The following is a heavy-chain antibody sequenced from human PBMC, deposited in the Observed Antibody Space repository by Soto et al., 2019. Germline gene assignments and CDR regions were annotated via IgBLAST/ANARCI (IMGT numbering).Heavy chain of an antibody. CDR2: ILHTGGT. D-gene: IGHD3-10*01. CDR3: ARLQFGEGFDY. Sequence: SETVSLTCAVSGGSISGGGFSWSWIRQPPGKGLEWIGYILHTGGTQYNPSLKSRVSMSVDKSKNQFSLHLTSVTAADTAVYYCARLQFGEGFDYWGQGALVTVSS. J-gene: IGHJ4*02. V-gene: IGHV4-30-2*01. CDR1: GGSISGGGFS.